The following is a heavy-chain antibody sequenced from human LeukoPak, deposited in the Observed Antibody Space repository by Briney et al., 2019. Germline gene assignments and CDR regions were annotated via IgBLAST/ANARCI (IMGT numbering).Heavy chain of an antibody. CDR1: GFTFSSYG. D-gene: IGHD3-10*01. J-gene: IGHJ4*02. Sequence: PGGSLRLSCAASGFTFSSYGMHWVRQAPGKELEWVAVISYDGSNKYYADSVKGRFTISRDNSKNTLYLQMNSLRAEDTAVYYCASSESLLWFGPQGDYWGQGTLVTVSS. V-gene: IGHV3-30*03. CDR3: ASSESLLWFGPQGDY. CDR2: ISYDGSNK.